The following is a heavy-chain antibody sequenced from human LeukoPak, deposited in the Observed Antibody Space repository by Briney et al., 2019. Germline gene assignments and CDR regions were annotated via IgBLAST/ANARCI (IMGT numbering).Heavy chain of an antibody. D-gene: IGHD1-26*01. CDR3: AGTGQQYSGSYYFRPSLLARPVDY. CDR2: IYSGGST. V-gene: IGHV3-53*01. Sequence: PGGSLRLSCAASGFTVSSNYMSWVRQAPGKGLEWVSVIYSGGSTYYADSVKGRFTISRDNSKNTLYLQMNSLRAEDTAVYYCAGTGQQYSGSYYFRPSLLARPVDYWGQGTLVTVSS. CDR1: GFTVSSNY. J-gene: IGHJ4*02.